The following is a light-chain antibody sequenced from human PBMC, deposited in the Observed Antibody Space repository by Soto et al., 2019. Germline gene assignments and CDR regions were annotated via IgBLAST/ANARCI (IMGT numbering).Light chain of an antibody. CDR2: YDS. CDR3: QVWDSSSDQEV. J-gene: IGLJ2*01. V-gene: IGLV3-21*04. Sequence: SYELTQPPSVSVAPGKTARITCGGSNIGSKSVHWYQQKPGQAPVLVIYYDSDRPSGIPERFSGSNSGNTATLTISRVEAGDDADYYCQVWDSSSDQEVFGGGTKLTVL. CDR1: NIGSKS.